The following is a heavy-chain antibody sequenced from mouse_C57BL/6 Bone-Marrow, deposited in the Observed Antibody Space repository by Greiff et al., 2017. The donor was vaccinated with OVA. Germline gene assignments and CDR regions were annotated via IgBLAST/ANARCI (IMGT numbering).Heavy chain of an antibody. D-gene: IGHD1-2*01. CDR3: ARLRRPAGFAY. Sequence: QVQLQQPGPGLVQPSQSLSITCTVSGFSLTSYGVHWVRQSPGKGLEWLGVIWSGGSTDYNAAFISSLSLSKDNSKSQVFFKMNSLQADDTAVYYCARLRRPAGFAYWGQGTLVTVSA. V-gene: IGHV2-2*01. CDR1: GFSLTSYG. J-gene: IGHJ3*01. CDR2: IWSGGST.